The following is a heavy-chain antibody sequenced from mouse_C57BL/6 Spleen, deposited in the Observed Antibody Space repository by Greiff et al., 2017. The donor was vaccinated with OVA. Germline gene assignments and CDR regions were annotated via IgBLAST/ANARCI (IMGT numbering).Heavy chain of an antibody. CDR3: ARSGEGHYYAMDY. D-gene: IGHD3-1*01. J-gene: IGHJ4*01. V-gene: IGHV1-63*01. CDR2: IYPGGGYT. Sequence: QVQLKESGAELVRPGTSVKMSCKASGYTFTNYWIGWAKQRPGHGLEWIGDIYPGGGYTNYNEKFKGKATLTADKSSSTAYMQFSSLTSEDSAIYYCARSGEGHYYAMDYWGQGTSVTVSS. CDR1: GYTFTNYW.